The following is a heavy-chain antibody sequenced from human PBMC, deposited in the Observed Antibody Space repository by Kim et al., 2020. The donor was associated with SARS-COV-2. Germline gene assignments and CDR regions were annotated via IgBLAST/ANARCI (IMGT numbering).Heavy chain of an antibody. CDR3: AKEAGYSSLYYYYYMDV. V-gene: IGHV3-9*01. J-gene: IGHJ6*03. CDR1: GFTFGDYA. Sequence: GGSLRLSCAASGFTFGDYAMNWVRQAPGKGLEWVSGISWNSGSICYADSVKGRFTISRDNAKNSLYLQMNSLRAEDTALYYCAKEAGYSSLYYYYYMDVWGKETAVPVSS. CDR2: ISWNSGSI. D-gene: IGHD6-19*01.